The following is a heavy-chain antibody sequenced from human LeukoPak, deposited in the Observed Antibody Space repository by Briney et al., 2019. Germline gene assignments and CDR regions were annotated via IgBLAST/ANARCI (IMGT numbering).Heavy chain of an antibody. Sequence: SVKVSCKASGGTFSSYAISWVRQAPGQGLEWMGGIIPIFGTASYAQKFQGRVTITADESTSTAYMELSSLRSEDTAVYYCARVRSWGNWNDGGVDYWGQGTLVTVSS. CDR1: GGTFSSYA. D-gene: IGHD1-20*01. V-gene: IGHV1-69*13. CDR2: IIPIFGTA. CDR3: ARVRSWGNWNDGGVDY. J-gene: IGHJ4*02.